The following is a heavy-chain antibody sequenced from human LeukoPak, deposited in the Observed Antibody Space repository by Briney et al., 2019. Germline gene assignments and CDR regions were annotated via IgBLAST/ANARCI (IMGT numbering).Heavy chain of an antibody. D-gene: IGHD3-22*01. V-gene: IGHV4-59*01. CDR3: ARVGYYDSSGYYYWGGYYFDY. CDR1: GGSISSYY. CDR2: TYYSGST. Sequence: SETLSLTCTVSGGSISSYYWSWIRQPPGKGLEWIGYTYYSGSTNYNPSLKSRVTISVDTSKNQFSLKLSSVTAADTAVYYCARVGYYDSSGYYYWGGYYFDYWGQGTLVTVSS. J-gene: IGHJ4*02.